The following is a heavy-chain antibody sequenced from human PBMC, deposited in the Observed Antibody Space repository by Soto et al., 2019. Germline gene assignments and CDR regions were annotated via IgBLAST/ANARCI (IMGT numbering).Heavy chain of an antibody. J-gene: IGHJ4*02. D-gene: IGHD3-10*01. Sequence: EVQLLESGGGSVQPGGSLRLSCAASGFTFSNYDMTCVRQAPGKGLEWVSTMSCTAGNTYYADSVKGRLNISRDNSQNELYLQMQSLRAEYTAVYYCVKKYYFGSGSYVFYFDYWGQGTLVTGSS. CDR2: MSCTAGNT. V-gene: IGHV3-23*01. CDR1: GFTFSNYD. CDR3: VKKYYFGSGSYVFYFDY.